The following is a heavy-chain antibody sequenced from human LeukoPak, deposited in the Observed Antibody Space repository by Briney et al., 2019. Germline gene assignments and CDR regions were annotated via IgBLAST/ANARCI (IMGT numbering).Heavy chain of an antibody. Sequence: GGSLRLSCAASGFTFSSYAMHWVRQAPGKGLEWVAVISYDGSNKYYADSVKGRFTISRDNSKNTLYVQMNSLRAEDTAVYYCAKDLKGSGWYYFDYWGQGTLVTVSS. V-gene: IGHV3-30-3*01. CDR2: ISYDGSNK. CDR1: GFTFSSYA. J-gene: IGHJ4*02. CDR3: AKDLKGSGWYYFDY. D-gene: IGHD6-19*01.